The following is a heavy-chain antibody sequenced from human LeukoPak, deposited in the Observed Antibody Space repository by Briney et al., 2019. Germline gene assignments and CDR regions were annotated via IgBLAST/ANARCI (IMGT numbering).Heavy chain of an antibody. CDR1: GYTFTGYY. D-gene: IGHD3-22*01. V-gene: IGHV1-2*02. Sequence: ASVKVSCKASGYTFTGYYIHWVRQAPGQGLEWMGWINPNSGGSNYAQKFQDRVTMTRDTSINTVYMELRSLRSDDTAVYYCASRPDRLLLFFYDYWGQGTLVTVSS. J-gene: IGHJ4*02. CDR2: INPNSGGS. CDR3: ASRPDRLLLFFYDY.